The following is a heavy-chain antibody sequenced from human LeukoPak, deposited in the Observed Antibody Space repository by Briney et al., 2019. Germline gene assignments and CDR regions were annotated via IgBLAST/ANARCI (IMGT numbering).Heavy chain of an antibody. CDR3: AKGYNSAWYLFDY. V-gene: IGHV3-23*01. CDR1: GFAFSNYA. Sequence: GGSLRLSCAASGFAFSNYAMSWVRQAPGKGLEWASTIGSGSTTTSYADSVKGRFTISRDNSKNTLYLQMNSLRAEDTAVYYCAKGYNSAWYLFDYWGQGMLVTVSS. CDR2: IGSGSTTT. D-gene: IGHD6-19*01. J-gene: IGHJ4*02.